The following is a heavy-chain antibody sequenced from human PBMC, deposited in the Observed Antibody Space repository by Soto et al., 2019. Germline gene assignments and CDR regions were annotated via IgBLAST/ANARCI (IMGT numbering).Heavy chain of an antibody. J-gene: IGHJ4*02. CDR1: GFTFSKYY. V-gene: IGHV1-46*01. Sequence: QVQLMQSGAEVKKPGASVKVACKTSGFTFSKYYMHWLRQVPGQGLEWVGVINPSGRTTSYAQKFPGQVTVTRDASTAKVELEVNSLRSGDTAVYYCARDLDVTMVTTSFDSWGQGTLVTVSS. CDR3: ARDLDVTMVTTSFDS. D-gene: IGHD4-17*01. CDR2: INPSGRTT.